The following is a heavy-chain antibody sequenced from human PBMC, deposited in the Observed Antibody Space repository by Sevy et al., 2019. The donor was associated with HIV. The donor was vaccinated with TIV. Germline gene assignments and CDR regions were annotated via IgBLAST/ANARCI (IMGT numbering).Heavy chain of an antibody. V-gene: IGHV3-74*01. CDR3: ERVGIAAAGDYYYYMDV. CDR2: INSDGSST. Sequence: GGSQRLSCAASGFTFSSYWMHWVRQAPGKGLVWVSRINSDGSSTSYADSVKGRFTISRDNAKNTLYLQMNSLRAEDTAVYYCERVGIAAAGDYYYYMDVWGKGTTVTVSS. D-gene: IGHD6-13*01. CDR1: GFTFSSYW. J-gene: IGHJ6*03.